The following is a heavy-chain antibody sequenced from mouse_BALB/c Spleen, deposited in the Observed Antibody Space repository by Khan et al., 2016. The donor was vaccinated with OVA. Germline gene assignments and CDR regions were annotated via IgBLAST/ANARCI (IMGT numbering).Heavy chain of an antibody. CDR3: TRQISYVALDY. Sequence: QIQLVQSGPELKKPGETVKISCKASGYTFTNYGMNWVKQAPGKGLKWMGWINTYTGEPTYADDFKGRFAFSLETSASTAYLQINNLKNEDTATXFCTRQISYVALDYWGQGTSVTVSS. CDR2: INTYTGEP. D-gene: IGHD2-12*01. J-gene: IGHJ4*01. CDR1: GYTFTNYG. V-gene: IGHV9-3-1*01.